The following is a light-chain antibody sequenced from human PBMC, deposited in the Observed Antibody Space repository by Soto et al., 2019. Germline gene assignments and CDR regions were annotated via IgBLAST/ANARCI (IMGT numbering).Light chain of an antibody. Sequence: EIVLTQSPGTLSLSPGERATLSCRASQSVSSSYLAWYQQKPGQAPRLLIYGASSRATGIPDRFSGSGSGTDFTLTISRLQPEDFAVYYCQHYGSSSAFGQGPKVDI. CDR1: QSVSSSY. J-gene: IGKJ1*01. CDR3: QHYGSSSA. V-gene: IGKV3-20*01. CDR2: GAS.